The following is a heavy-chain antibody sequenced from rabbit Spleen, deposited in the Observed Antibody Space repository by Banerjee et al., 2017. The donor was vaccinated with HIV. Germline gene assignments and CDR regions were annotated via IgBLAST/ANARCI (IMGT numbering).Heavy chain of an antibody. Sequence: QEQLEESGGDLVKPEGSLTLPCTASGFSFNDDYVMCWVRQAPGKGLEWIACINAITGRAVYASWAKGRFTFSKTSSTTVTLQMTSLTVADTATYFCARDTGSSFSSYGMDLWGPGTLVTVS. J-gene: IGHJ6*01. CDR3: ARDTGSSFSSYGMDL. CDR1: GFSFNDDYV. V-gene: IGHV1S45*01. D-gene: IGHD8-1*01. CDR2: INAITGRA.